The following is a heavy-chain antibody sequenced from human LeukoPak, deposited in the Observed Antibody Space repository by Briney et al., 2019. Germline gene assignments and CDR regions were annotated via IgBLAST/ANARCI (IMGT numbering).Heavy chain of an antibody. Sequence: GGSLRLSCAVSGFTVSGNYMSWVRQAPGKGLEWVSYISSTNGYTHYADSVNGRFTISRDTAKNSLYLQMNSLRVEDTAIYFCARDRDSSGLYGGADLWGQGVLVTVSA. D-gene: IGHD6-19*01. CDR2: ISSTNGYT. V-gene: IGHV3-11*06. CDR3: ARDRDSSGLYGGADL. CDR1: GFTVSGNY. J-gene: IGHJ5*02.